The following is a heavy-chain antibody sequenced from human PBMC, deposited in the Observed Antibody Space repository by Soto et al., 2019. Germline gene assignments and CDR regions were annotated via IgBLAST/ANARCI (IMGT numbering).Heavy chain of an antibody. CDR1: GGTFSSYA. Sequence: SVKVSCKASGGTFSSYAISWVRQAPGQGLEWMGGIIPIFGTANYAQKFQGRVTITADESTSTAYMELSSLRSEDTAVYYCARGITMIVVDYYGMDVWGQGTTVTVSS. D-gene: IGHD3-22*01. V-gene: IGHV1-69*13. CDR3: ARGITMIVVDYYGMDV. J-gene: IGHJ6*02. CDR2: IIPIFGTA.